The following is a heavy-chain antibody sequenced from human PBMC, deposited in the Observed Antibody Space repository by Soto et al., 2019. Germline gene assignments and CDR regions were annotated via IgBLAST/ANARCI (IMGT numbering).Heavy chain of an antibody. CDR1: GFTFSGYW. CDR3: ARAPYSNAWYRFDL. J-gene: IGHJ4*02. Sequence: QLVESGGGLVQPGGSLRLSCEASGFTFSGYWMSWVRQAPGKGLEWVADIKHDGSVQYYVDSLKARLTISRDNAKKQLYLQMNGLRAEDTALYYCARAPYSNAWYRFDLWGQGTLVTVSS. CDR2: IKHDGSVQ. V-gene: IGHV3-7*03. D-gene: IGHD4-4*01.